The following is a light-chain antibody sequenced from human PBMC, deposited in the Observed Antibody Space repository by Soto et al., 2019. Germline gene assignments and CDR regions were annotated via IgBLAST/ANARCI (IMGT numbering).Light chain of an antibody. J-gene: IGLJ2*01. V-gene: IGLV1-36*01. CDR3: AAWDDRLSGLV. Sequence: QSVLTQPPSVSDAPGQRVTISCSGSDSNIGDNGVNWYQQLPGKAPKLLIYYDDLLPSGVSDRFSASKSGTSASLAISGLQSEDEADYYCAAWDDRLSGLVFGRGTKLTVL. CDR1: DSNIGDNG. CDR2: YDD.